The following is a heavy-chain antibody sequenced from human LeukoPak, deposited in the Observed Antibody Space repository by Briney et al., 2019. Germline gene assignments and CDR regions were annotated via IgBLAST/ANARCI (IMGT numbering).Heavy chain of an antibody. V-gene: IGHV3-30-3*01. Sequence: GRSLRLSCAASGFTFSSYAMHWVRQAPGKGLEWVAVISYDGSNKYYADSVKGRFTISRDNSKNTLYLQMNSLRAEDTAVYYCARAQSYYYGSGSYLVYWGQGTLVTVS. J-gene: IGHJ4*02. CDR2: ISYDGSNK. D-gene: IGHD3-10*01. CDR1: GFTFSSYA. CDR3: ARAQSYYYGSGSYLVY.